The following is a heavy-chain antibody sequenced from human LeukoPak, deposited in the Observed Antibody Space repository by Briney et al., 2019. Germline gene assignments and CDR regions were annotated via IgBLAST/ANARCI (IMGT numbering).Heavy chain of an antibody. CDR1: GFTFSSYW. D-gene: IGHD6-19*01. Sequence: GGSLRLSCAASGFTFSSYWMHWVRQAPGKGLVWVSRLNSDGSSTSYADSVKGRFTISRDNAKNTLYLQMNSLRAEDTAVYYCARELVAVAGTGLDYWGQGTLVTVSS. CDR2: LNSDGSST. CDR3: ARELVAVAGTGLDY. J-gene: IGHJ4*02. V-gene: IGHV3-74*01.